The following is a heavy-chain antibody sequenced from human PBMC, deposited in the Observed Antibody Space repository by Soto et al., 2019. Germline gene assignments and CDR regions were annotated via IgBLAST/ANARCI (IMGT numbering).Heavy chain of an antibody. J-gene: IGHJ6*03. V-gene: IGHV4-31*03. CDR1: GGSISSGGYY. D-gene: IGHD6-6*01. Sequence: SETLSLTCTVSGGSISSGGYYWGGIRQHPGKGLEWIGYIYYSGSTYYNPSLKSRVTISVDTSKNQFSLKLSSVTAADTAVYYCARTPAKSNYYYYYMDVWGKGTTVTVSS. CDR2: IYYSGST. CDR3: ARTPAKSNYYYYYMDV.